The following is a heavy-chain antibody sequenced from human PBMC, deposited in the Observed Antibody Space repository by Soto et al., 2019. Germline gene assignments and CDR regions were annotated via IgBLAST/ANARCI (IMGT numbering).Heavy chain of an antibody. J-gene: IGHJ5*02. CDR3: GKVADSGYYTVDR. D-gene: IGHD3-22*01. CDR2: ISYDGSNK. CDR1: GFTFSSYA. Sequence: GGSLRLSCAASGFTFSSYAMHWVRQAPGKGLEWVAVISYDGSNKYYADSVKGRFTISRDNAKNTLYLQMNSLRAEDTAVYYCGKVADSGYYTVDRWGQGTLVTVSS. V-gene: IGHV3-30-3*02.